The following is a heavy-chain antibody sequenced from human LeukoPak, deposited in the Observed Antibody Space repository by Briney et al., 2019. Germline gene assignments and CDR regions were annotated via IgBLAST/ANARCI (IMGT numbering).Heavy chain of an antibody. D-gene: IGHD3-10*01. Sequence: GGSLRLSCAVSGFPFSSYWMDWVRQAPGKGPVWVSRINTDGSSTDYADSVKGRFTISRDNSKNTLYLQMNSLRAEDTAVYYCAKDQRFGELSADYWGQGTLVTVSS. CDR3: AKDQRFGELSADY. J-gene: IGHJ4*02. CDR2: INTDGSST. CDR1: GFPFSSYW. V-gene: IGHV3-74*01.